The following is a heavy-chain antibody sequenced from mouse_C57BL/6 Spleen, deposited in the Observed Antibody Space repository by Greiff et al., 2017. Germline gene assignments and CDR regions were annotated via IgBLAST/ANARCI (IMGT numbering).Heavy chain of an antibody. Sequence: VKLVESGAELARPGASVKLSCKASGYTFTSYGISWVKQRTGQGLEWIGEIYPRSGNTYYNEKFKGKATLTADKSSRTAYMELRSLTSEDSAVYFCAREGSSGWYFDVWGTGTTVTVSS. CDR2: IYPRSGNT. CDR1: GYTFTSYG. D-gene: IGHD1-1*01. V-gene: IGHV1-81*01. J-gene: IGHJ1*03. CDR3: AREGSSGWYFDV.